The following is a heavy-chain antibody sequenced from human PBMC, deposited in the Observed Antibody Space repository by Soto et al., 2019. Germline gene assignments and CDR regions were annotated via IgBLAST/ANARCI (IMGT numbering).Heavy chain of an antibody. CDR2: INHSGST. J-gene: IGHJ4*02. CDR3: ARGLNYYGSGSYYY. Sequence: QVQLQQWGAGLLKPSETLSLTCAVYGGSFSGYYWSWIRQPPGKGLEWIGEINHSGSTNYNPSLKSRVTISVDTSKNQFSLKLSSVTAADTAVYYCARGLNYYGSGSYYYWGQGTLVTVSS. CDR1: GGSFSGYY. D-gene: IGHD3-10*01. V-gene: IGHV4-34*01.